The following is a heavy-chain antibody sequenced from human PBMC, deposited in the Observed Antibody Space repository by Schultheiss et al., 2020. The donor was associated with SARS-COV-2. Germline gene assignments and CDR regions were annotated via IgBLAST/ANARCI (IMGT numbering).Heavy chain of an antibody. CDR1: GFTVSSNY. CDR2: IKQDGSDK. Sequence: GESLKISCAASGFTVSSNYMSWVRQAPGKGLEWMANIKQDGSDKNYADSVKGRFTISRDNSKNTLYLQMNSLRAEDTAVYYCARDTGGGYGMDVWGQGTTVTVSS. CDR3: ARDTGGGYGMDV. D-gene: IGHD3-16*01. V-gene: IGHV3-7*01. J-gene: IGHJ6*02.